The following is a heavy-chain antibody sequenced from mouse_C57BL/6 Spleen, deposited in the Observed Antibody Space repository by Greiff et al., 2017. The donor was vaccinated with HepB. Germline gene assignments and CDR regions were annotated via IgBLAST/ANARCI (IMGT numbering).Heavy chain of an antibody. D-gene: IGHD2-1*01. CDR3: ADGNYGAWFAY. CDR2: ISYDGSN. J-gene: IGHJ3*01. CDR1: GYSITSGYY. V-gene: IGHV3-6*01. Sequence: VQLQQSGPGLVKPSQSLSLTCSVTGYSITSGYYWNWIRQFPGNKLEWMGYISYDGSNNYNPSLKNRISITRDTSKNQFFLKLNSVTTEDTATYYCADGNYGAWFAYWGQGTLVTVSA.